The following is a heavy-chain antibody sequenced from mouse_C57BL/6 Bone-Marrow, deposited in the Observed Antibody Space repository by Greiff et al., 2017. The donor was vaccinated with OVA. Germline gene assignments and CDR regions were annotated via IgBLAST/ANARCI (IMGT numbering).Heavy chain of an antibody. V-gene: IGHV1-49*01. Sequence: LQQSGAELVRPGSSVKLSCKDSYFAFMASAMHWVKQRPGHGLEWIGSFTMYSDATEYSENFKGKATLTAKPSSSTAYMELSSLTSEDSAVYYCARSNYEYYYAKDDWGQGTSVTVAS. CDR1: YFAFMASA. CDR2: FTMYSDAT. D-gene: IGHD2-5*01. CDR3: ARSNYEYYYAKDD. J-gene: IGHJ4*01.